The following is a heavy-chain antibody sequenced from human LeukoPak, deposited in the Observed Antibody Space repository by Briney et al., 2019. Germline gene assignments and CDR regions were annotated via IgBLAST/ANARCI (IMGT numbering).Heavy chain of an antibody. D-gene: IGHD6-13*01. Sequence: PGGSLRLSCAASGFTFSSYSMNWVRQAPGKGLEWVSSISSSSSYIYYADSVKGRFTISRDNAKNSLYLQMNSLRAEDTAVYYCARTSAGYGQLVLDYWGQGTLVTVSS. CDR1: GFTFSSYS. V-gene: IGHV3-21*01. J-gene: IGHJ4*02. CDR3: ARTSAGYGQLVLDY. CDR2: ISSSSSYI.